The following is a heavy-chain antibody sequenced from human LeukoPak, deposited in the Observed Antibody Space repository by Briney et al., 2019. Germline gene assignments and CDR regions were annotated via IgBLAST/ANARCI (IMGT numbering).Heavy chain of an antibody. Sequence: SETLSLTCTVSGGSISSYYWSWIRQPPGKGLEWLGYIYYSGSTSYNPSLKSRVTISVDTSKNQFSLKLSSVTAADTAVYYCARTGNDSSGYYYRLDYWGQGTLVTVSS. CDR3: ARTGNDSSGYYYRLDY. V-gene: IGHV4-59*01. J-gene: IGHJ4*02. D-gene: IGHD3-22*01. CDR1: GGSISSYY. CDR2: IYYSGST.